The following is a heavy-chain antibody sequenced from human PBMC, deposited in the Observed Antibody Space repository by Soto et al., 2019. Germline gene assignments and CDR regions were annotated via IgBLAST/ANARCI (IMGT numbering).Heavy chain of an antibody. CDR3: ARGGIVAVPAALSSYDDYTNYRFDS. J-gene: IGHJ4*02. Sequence: QVQLAQSGAEVRKPGSSVKVSCRASGGSFSDFAFSWVRQAPGQGLEWMGGIIPMFAATKYAQRFQGRVTITADASTRTVSRALSSLTSDDSAVYYCARGGIVAVPAALSSYDDYTNYRFDSWGQGTLVSVSS. V-gene: IGHV1-69*01. CDR1: GGSFSDFA. CDR2: IIPMFAAT. D-gene: IGHD2-15*01.